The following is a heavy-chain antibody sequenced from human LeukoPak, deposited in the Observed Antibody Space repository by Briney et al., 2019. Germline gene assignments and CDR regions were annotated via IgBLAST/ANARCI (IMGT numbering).Heavy chain of an antibody. CDR1: GFTFSSYW. CDR3: AIRWFGELLPFDY. V-gene: IGHV3-7*01. Sequence: GGSLRLSCAASGFTFSSYWMSWVRQAPGKGLEWVANIKQDGSEKYYVDSVKGRFTISRDNAKNSLYLQMSSLRAEDTAVYYCAIRWFGELLPFDYWGQGTLVTVSS. D-gene: IGHD3-10*01. J-gene: IGHJ4*02. CDR2: IKQDGSEK.